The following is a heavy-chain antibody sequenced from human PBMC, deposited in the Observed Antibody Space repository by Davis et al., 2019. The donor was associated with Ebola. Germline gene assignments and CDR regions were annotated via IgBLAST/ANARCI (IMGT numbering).Heavy chain of an antibody. CDR2: VSDSSTTI. V-gene: IGHV3-48*04. CDR3: ARGGSYSGYGMDV. Sequence: GGSLRLSCAASGFTFSAYSMNWVRQAPGKGLEWVSYVSDSSTTIYYADSVKGRFTISRDNAKNSLYLQMNSLRVEDTAVYYCARGGSYSGYGMDVWGQGTTVTVSS. J-gene: IGHJ6*02. CDR1: GFTFSAYS. D-gene: IGHD1-26*01.